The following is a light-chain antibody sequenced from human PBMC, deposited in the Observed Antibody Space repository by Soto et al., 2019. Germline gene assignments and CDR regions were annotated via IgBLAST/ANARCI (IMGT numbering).Light chain of an antibody. J-gene: IGKJ1*01. CDR1: QSISSW. CDR2: KAS. V-gene: IGKV1-5*03. CDR3: QQYNSYSRT. Sequence: DIQMTQSPSTLSVSVGDRVAIPCRASQSISSWLAWYQQKPGKAPKLLIYKASSLESGVPSRFRGSGSGTEFTLTISSLQPDDFSTYYCQQYNSYSRTFGQGTKVDI.